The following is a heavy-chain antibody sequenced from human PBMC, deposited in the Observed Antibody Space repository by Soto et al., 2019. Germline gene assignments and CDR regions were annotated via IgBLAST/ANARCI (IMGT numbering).Heavy chain of an antibody. CDR3: ARHVLRFFECSENWYDP. Sequence: SLTCTVSGGSISSSSYYWGWIRQPPGKGLEWIGSMYYSGSTYYNPSLKSRVTISVDTSKNQFSLKLSSVTAADTAVYYCARHVLRFFECSENWYDPWGQGTLVPVSA. V-gene: IGHV4-39*01. CDR1: GGSISSSSYY. D-gene: IGHD3-3*01. J-gene: IGHJ5*02. CDR2: MYYSGST.